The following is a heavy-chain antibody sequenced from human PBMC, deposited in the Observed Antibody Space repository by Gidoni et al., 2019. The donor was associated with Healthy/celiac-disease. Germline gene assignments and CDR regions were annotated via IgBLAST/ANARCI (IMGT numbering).Heavy chain of an antibody. V-gene: IGHV4-39*07. J-gene: IGHJ4*02. CDR3: ARGGFVNTRSWGY. CDR1: GGSISSSSYY. D-gene: IGHD3-10*01. CDR2: IYYSGST. Sequence: QLQLQESGPGLVKPSETLSLTCTVSGGSISSSSYYWGWIRQPPGKGLEWIGSIYYSGSTYYNPSLKSRVTISVDTSKNQFSLKLSSVTAADTAVYYCARGGFVNTRSWGYWGQGTLVTVSS.